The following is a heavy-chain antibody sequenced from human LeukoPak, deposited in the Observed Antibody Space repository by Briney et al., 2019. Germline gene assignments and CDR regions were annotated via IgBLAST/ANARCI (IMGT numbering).Heavy chain of an antibody. CDR2: INHSGST. J-gene: IGHJ5*02. V-gene: IGHV4-30-2*01. CDR1: GGSISSGGYS. Sequence: SQTLSLTCAVSGGSISSGGYSWSWIRQPPGKGLEWIGEINHSGSTNYNPSLKSRVTISVDTSKNQFSLKLSSVTAADTAVYYCARGPSSSFVWFARGWFDPWGQGTLVTVSS. D-gene: IGHD6-13*01. CDR3: ARGPSSSFVWFARGWFDP.